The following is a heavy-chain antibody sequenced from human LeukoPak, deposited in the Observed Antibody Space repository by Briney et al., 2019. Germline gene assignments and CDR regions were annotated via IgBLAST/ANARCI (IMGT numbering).Heavy chain of an antibody. Sequence: PSETLSLTCTVSGYSISSGYYWGWIRQPPGKGLEWIGSIYHSGSTYYNPSLKSRVTISVDTSKNQFSLKLSSVTAADTAVYYCARGRYGDYQNWFDPWGQGTLVTVSS. J-gene: IGHJ5*02. V-gene: IGHV4-38-2*02. CDR2: IYHSGST. D-gene: IGHD4-17*01. CDR1: GYSISSGYY. CDR3: ARGRYGDYQNWFDP.